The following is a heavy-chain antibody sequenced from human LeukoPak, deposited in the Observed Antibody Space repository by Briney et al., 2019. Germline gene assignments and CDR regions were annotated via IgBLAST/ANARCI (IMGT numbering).Heavy chain of an antibody. CDR1: GFTFSSYA. D-gene: IGHD7-27*01. V-gene: IGHV3-30-3*01. Sequence: GRSLRLSCAASGFTFSSYAMHWVRQAPGKGLEWVAVISYDGSNKYYADSVKGRFTISRDNSKNTLYLQMNSLRAEDTAVYYCATISGDPLDYWGQGTLVTVSS. J-gene: IGHJ4*02. CDR2: ISYDGSNK. CDR3: ATISGDPLDY.